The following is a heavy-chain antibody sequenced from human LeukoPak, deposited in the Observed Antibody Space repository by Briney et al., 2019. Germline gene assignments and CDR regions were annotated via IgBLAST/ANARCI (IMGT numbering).Heavy chain of an antibody. D-gene: IGHD2-21*02. V-gene: IGHV3-23*01. CDR3: AKSDCGGDCHLLDY. CDR2: FGGSGGTI. J-gene: IGHJ4*02. CDR1: GFTFSTYA. Sequence: PGGSLRLSCAASGFTFSTYAMSWVRQAPGKGLEWVSHFGGSGGTILYADSVKGRFTISRDNSKNTLYLQMNSLRAEVTAVYYCAKSDCGGDCHLLDYWGQGTLVTVSS.